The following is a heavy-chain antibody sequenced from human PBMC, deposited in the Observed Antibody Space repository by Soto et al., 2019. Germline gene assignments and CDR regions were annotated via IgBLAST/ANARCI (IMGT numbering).Heavy chain of an antibody. CDR1: GFTFSSYA. CDR2: ISGSGGST. CDR3: AKGIRGTNYDYVWGSLWSSYDYYYGMDV. V-gene: IGHV3-23*01. D-gene: IGHD3-16*01. J-gene: IGHJ6*02. Sequence: EVQLLESGGGLVQPGGSLRLSCAASGFTFSSYAMSWVRQAPGKGLEWVSAISGSGGSTYYADSVKGRFTISRDNSKNTLYLQMNSLRAEDTAVYYCAKGIRGTNYDYVWGSLWSSYDYYYGMDVWGQGTTVTVSS.